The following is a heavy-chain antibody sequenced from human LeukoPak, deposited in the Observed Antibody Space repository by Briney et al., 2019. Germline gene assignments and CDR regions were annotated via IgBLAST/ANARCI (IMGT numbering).Heavy chain of an antibody. Sequence: PGGSLRLSCAASGFSFSNVWMHWVRQVPRKGLVWVSRIYSDGSTTTYADSVKGRFTISSDNAKNTLYLQMNSLRPEDTAVYYCGRVRSGASFDYWGQGTLVTVSS. CDR3: GRVRSGASFDY. CDR2: IYSDGSTT. D-gene: IGHD3-10*01. CDR1: GFSFSNVW. J-gene: IGHJ4*02. V-gene: IGHV3-74*01.